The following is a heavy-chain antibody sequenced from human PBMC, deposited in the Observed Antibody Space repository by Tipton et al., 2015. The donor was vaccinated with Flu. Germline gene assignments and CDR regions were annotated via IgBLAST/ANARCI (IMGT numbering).Heavy chain of an antibody. Sequence: TLSLTCIVSGGAISNNLYYWGWVRQAPGRGLEWIASIYYSGSTFYNRSLKSRVTVSVDTSNNQFSLRLSSVTAADTAVYYCARHFFSSPGRYYFAYWGQGTLVTVSS. CDR2: IYYSGST. CDR1: GGAISNNLYY. J-gene: IGHJ4*02. CDR3: ARHFFSSPGRYYFAY. V-gene: IGHV4-39*01. D-gene: IGHD2/OR15-2a*01.